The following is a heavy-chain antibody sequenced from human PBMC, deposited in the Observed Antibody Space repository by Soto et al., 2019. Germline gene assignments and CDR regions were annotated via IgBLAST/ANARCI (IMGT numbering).Heavy chain of an antibody. CDR3: ARESTVTTFSSWFDP. D-gene: IGHD4-17*01. CDR1: GGSISSYY. V-gene: IGHV4-59*01. Sequence: SETLSLTCTVSGGSISSYYWSWIRQPPGKGLEWIGYIHYSGSTNYNPSLKSRVTISADTSKNQFSLKLSSVTAADTAVYHCARESTVTTFSSWFDPWGQGTLVTVSS. J-gene: IGHJ5*02. CDR2: IHYSGST.